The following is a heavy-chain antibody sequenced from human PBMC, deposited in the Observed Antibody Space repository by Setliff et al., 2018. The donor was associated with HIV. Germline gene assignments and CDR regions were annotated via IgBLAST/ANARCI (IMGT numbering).Heavy chain of an antibody. J-gene: IGHJ5*01. CDR1: RFTFNDYW. CDR3: ARGGANPSWFDS. V-gene: IGHV3-7*01. D-gene: IGHD3-16*01. CDR2: IDRDGSET. Sequence: GGSLRLSCVASRFTFNDYWMSWVRQAPGKGLEWVANIDRDGSETNYVDSVKGRFTTFRDNAKSSMYLQVNSLRVEDTAVYYCARGGANPSWFDSWGQGTLVTVSS.